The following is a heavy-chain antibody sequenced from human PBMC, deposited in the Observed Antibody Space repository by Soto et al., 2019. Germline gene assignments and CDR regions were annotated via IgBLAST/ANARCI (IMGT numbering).Heavy chain of an antibody. Sequence: GGSLRLSCAASGFTFSSYWMHWVRQAPGKGLVWVSRINSGGSSTSYADSVKGRFTISRDNAKNTLYLQMNSLRAEDTAVYYCARAYSSGWYDYWGQGTLVTVSS. CDR2: INSGGSST. V-gene: IGHV3-74*01. CDR1: GFTFSSYW. J-gene: IGHJ4*02. CDR3: ARAYSSGWYDY. D-gene: IGHD6-19*01.